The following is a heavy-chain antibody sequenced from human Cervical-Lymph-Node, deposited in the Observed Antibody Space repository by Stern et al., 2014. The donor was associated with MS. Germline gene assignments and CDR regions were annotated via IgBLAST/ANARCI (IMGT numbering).Heavy chain of an antibody. J-gene: IGHJ4*02. CDR2: INPGGGST. CDR3: ARDNGGWSVDS. Sequence: QVQLVQSGAEVKKPGASVKVSCKAFGYTFTSNKMHWVRQAPGQGLEWMGIINPGGGSTRYAQKLQGRVTMTRDTSTSTVYMELTSLRSEDTAVYSYARDNGGWSVDSWGQGTLVIVSS. V-gene: IGHV1-46*01. CDR1: GYTFTSNK. D-gene: IGHD6-19*01.